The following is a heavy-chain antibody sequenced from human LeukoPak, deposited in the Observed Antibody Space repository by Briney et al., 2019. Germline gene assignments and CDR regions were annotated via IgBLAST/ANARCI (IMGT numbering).Heavy chain of an antibody. Sequence: ASVKVSCKASGYTFTGYYMHWVRQAPGQGLEWIGWIDPNSGGTNYAQKFQGRVTMTRDTSISTAYMELSRLRSDDTAVYYCARGGPWLVPFDYWGQGTLVTVSS. D-gene: IGHD6-19*01. CDR1: GYTFTGYY. CDR3: ARGGPWLVPFDY. V-gene: IGHV1-2*02. CDR2: IDPNSGGT. J-gene: IGHJ4*02.